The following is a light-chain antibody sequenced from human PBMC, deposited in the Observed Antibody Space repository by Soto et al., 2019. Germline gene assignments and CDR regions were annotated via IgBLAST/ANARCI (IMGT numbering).Light chain of an antibody. Sequence: EIVLTQSPATLSLSPGGRATLSCRASQSVSSNLAWYQQKPGQAPRLLIYGASNRATGIPDRFSGSGSGTDFTLTISRLEPEDFAVYYCQQYGSSGTFGQGTKVDI. V-gene: IGKV3-20*01. CDR1: QSVSSN. J-gene: IGKJ1*01. CDR3: QQYGSSGT. CDR2: GAS.